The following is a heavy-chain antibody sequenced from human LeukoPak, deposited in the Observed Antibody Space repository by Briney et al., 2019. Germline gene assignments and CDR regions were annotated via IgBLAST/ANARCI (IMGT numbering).Heavy chain of an antibody. V-gene: IGHV4-61*02. CDR2: ISPSGST. J-gene: IGHJ4*02. CDR1: GGPITSGTYY. Sequence: SENLSLTCTVSGGPITSGTYYWSWIRQPAGKGLEWIVRISPSGSTSSNPSLKSRVSISVDTSKKHFSLKLTSVTAADTAVYYCARGAPPQNWGQGTLVTVSS. CDR3: ARGAPPQN.